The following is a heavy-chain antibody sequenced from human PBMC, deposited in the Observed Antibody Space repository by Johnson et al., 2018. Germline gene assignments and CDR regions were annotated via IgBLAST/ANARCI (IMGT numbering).Heavy chain of an antibody. CDR3: ARRTAADYVNDQHWYFEL. J-gene: IGHJ2*01. CDR1: GFIFSSYA. CDR2: IDSTGGRT. Sequence: VQLVESGEGLVQPGGSLRLSCAASGFIFSSYAMHWVRQASGKGLEYVSAIDSTGGRTFYADSVKGRFTISRDNSKNTLYLQMDRLRDEDMAVYYCARRTAADYVNDQHWYFELWGRGTLVTVSS. V-gene: IGHV3-64*02. D-gene: IGHD3-10*02.